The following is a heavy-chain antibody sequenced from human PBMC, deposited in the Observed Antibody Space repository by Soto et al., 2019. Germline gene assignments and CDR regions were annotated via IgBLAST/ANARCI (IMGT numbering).Heavy chain of an antibody. V-gene: IGHV4-59*01. D-gene: IGHD2-2*02. CDR3: ARGYCSSTSCYTIFGGMDV. CDR1: GGPISSYY. CDR2: IYYSGST. J-gene: IGHJ6*02. Sequence: SETLSLTCTVSGGPISSYYWSWIRQPPGKGLEWIGYIYYSGSTNYNPSLKSRVTISVDTSKNQFSLKLSSVTAADTAVYYCARGYCSSTSCYTIFGGMDVWGQGTTVTVSS.